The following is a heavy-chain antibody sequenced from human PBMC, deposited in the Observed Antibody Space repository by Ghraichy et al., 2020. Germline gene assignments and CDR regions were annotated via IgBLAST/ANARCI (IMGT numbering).Heavy chain of an antibody. V-gene: IGHV3-9*01. Sequence: GGSLRLSCAASGFTFDDYAMHWVRQAPGKGLEWVSGISWNSGSIGYADSVKGRFTISRDNAKNSLYLQMNSLTAEDTALYYCARVARIYYYYGMDVWGQGTMVTVSS. J-gene: IGHJ6*02. CDR1: GFTFDDYA. CDR3: ARVARIYYYYGMDV. CDR2: ISWNSGSI.